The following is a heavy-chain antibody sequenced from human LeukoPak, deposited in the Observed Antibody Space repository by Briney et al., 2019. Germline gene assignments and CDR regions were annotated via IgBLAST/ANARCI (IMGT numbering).Heavy chain of an antibody. J-gene: IGHJ4*02. D-gene: IGHD3-10*01. CDR3: ARVTGLYGSGSSNDY. CDR2: ISSSSSTI. CDR1: GFTFSSYW. V-gene: IGHV3-48*01. Sequence: GGSLRLSCAASGFTFSSYWMHWVRQALGKGLEWVSYISSSSSTIYYADSVKGRFTISRDNAKNSLYLQMNSLRAEDTAVYYCARVTGLYGSGSSNDYWGQGTLVTVSS.